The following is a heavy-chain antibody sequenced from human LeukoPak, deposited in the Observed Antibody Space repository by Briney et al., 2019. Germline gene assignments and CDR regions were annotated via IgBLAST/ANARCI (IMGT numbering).Heavy chain of an antibody. CDR3: ARMYYYDSGNSANWFDP. J-gene: IGHJ5*02. CDR2: MNPNSGNT. V-gene: IGHV1-8*03. Sequence: ASVKVSCKASNYTFTDYDINWVRQATGQGLEWMGWMNPNSGNTGYAQKFQGRVTITRNTSISTAYMELSSLRSEDTAVYYCARMYYYDSGNSANWFDPWGQGTLVTVSS. CDR1: NYTFTDYD. D-gene: IGHD3-10*01.